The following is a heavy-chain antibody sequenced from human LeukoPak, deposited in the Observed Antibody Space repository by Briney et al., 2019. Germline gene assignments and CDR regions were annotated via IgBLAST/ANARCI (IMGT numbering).Heavy chain of an antibody. CDR1: GFTFSRYW. Sequence: GGSLRLSCAASGFTFSRYWMHWVRQAPGKGLVWVSRINTDGSSTSYADSVKGRLTISRDNAKNTLYLQMNSLRVEDTAVYYCTRGYPIFDYWGQGTLVTVSS. V-gene: IGHV3-74*01. D-gene: IGHD3-16*02. J-gene: IGHJ4*02. CDR2: INTDGSST. CDR3: TRGYPIFDY.